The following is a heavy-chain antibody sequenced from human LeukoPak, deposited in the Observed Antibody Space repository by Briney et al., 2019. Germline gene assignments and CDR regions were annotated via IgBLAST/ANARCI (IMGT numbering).Heavy chain of an antibody. Sequence: ASVKVSCKASGYTFTSYGISWVRQAPGQGLEWMGWISAYNGNTNYAQKLQGRVTMTTDTSTSTAYMELSSLTSDDTALYYCTRGKKFVASAVYWFDPWGQGTQVTVSS. V-gene: IGHV1-18*01. CDR2: ISAYNGNT. CDR3: TRGKKFVASAVYWFDP. D-gene: IGHD2-21*01. CDR1: GYTFTSYG. J-gene: IGHJ5*02.